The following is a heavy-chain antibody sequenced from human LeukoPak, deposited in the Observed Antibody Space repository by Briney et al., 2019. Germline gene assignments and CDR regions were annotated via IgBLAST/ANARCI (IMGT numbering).Heavy chain of an antibody. CDR2: IYYSGST. Sequence: SETLSLTCTVSGGSISSGGYYWSWIRQHPGKGLEWIGYIYYSGSTDYNPSLKSRVTISVDTSKNQFSLKLSSVTAADTAVYYCARGVARGANWFDPWGQGTLVTVSS. CDR3: ARGVARGANWFDP. CDR1: GGSISSGGYY. D-gene: IGHD2-15*01. V-gene: IGHV4-31*03. J-gene: IGHJ5*02.